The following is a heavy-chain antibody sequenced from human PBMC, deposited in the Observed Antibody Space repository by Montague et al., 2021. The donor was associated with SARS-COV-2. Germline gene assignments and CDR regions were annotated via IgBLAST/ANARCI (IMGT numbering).Heavy chain of an antibody. CDR3: ARDFDWQQDPSTDYFHYGMDV. Sequence: TLSLTCAVSGDSITSGFYYWSWLRQLAGRGLEWIGRIHTSGSTNYNPSLKTRVTISLDRSKDQFSLILSSVTAADTAVYFCARDFDWQQDPSTDYFHYGMDVWGQGTTVIVSS. CDR2: IHTSGST. J-gene: IGHJ6*02. CDR1: GDSITSGFYY. V-gene: IGHV4-61*02. D-gene: IGHD3-9*01.